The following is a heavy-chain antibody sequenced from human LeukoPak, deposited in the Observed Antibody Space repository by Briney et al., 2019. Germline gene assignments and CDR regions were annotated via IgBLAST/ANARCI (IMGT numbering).Heavy chain of an antibody. CDR3: AKDRCSNGIGCYYYYMDV. V-gene: IGHV3-30*02. Sequence: PGGSLRLSCAASGFTLSDTWMHWVRQARGKGLEWVAYIQYEGSNEQYAHSVKGRFRISRDSSKNILYLQMNSLRAEDTAVYYCAKDRCSNGIGCYYYYMDVWGKGTTVTISS. CDR2: IQYEGSNE. J-gene: IGHJ6*03. D-gene: IGHD2-8*01. CDR1: GFTLSDTW.